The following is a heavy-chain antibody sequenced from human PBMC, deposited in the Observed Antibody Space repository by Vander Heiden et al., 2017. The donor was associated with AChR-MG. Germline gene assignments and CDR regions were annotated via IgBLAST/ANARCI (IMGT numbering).Heavy chain of an antibody. Sequence: QVQLVQSGAAVKKPGASVKVPCKVSGYTLTELSMRWVRQAPGKGRGWMGGFDPEDGETIYEQKDRGRVTMTEDTTTDTADMELSRMRSEDTAVYYCATGYDYGSGSYDDWGQGTLVTVSS. CDR1: GYTLTELS. J-gene: IGHJ4*02. CDR3: ATGYDYGSGSYDD. CDR2: FDPEDGET. V-gene: IGHV1-24*01. D-gene: IGHD3-10*01.